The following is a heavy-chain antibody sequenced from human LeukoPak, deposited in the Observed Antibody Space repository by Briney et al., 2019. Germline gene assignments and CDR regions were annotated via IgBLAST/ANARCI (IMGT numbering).Heavy chain of an antibody. J-gene: IGHJ6*03. CDR2: ISSSSSTI. D-gene: IGHD3-3*01. Sequence: GGSLRLPCAASGFTFSSYGMTWVRQAPGKGLEWVSYISSSSSTIYYADSVKGRFTISRDNAKNSLYLQLNSLRAEDTAVYYCARARFDFWGGYFRSYYYYMDVWGKGTTVTVSS. CDR3: ARARFDFWGGYFRSYYYYMDV. V-gene: IGHV3-48*01. CDR1: GFTFSSYG.